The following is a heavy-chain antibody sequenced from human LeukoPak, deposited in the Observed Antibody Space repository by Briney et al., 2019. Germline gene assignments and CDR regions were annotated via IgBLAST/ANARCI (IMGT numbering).Heavy chain of an antibody. CDR3: ARDPLNYYGSGSAVDY. Sequence: GGSLRLSRAASGFTFSSYSMNWVRQAPGKGLEWVSSISSSSSYIYYADSVKGRFTISRDNAKNSLYLQMNSLRAEDTAVYYCARDPLNYYGSGSAVDYWGQGTLVTVSS. CDR1: GFTFSSYS. J-gene: IGHJ4*02. D-gene: IGHD3-10*01. CDR2: ISSSSSYI. V-gene: IGHV3-21*01.